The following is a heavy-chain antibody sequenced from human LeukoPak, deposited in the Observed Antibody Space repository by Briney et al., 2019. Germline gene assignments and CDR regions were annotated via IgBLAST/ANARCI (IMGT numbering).Heavy chain of an antibody. CDR1: GGSISSSSYY. CDR2: IYYSGST. V-gene: IGHV4-39*01. CDR3: ASTMVRGVYFDY. Sequence: PSETLSLTCTVSGGSISSSSYYWGWIHQPPGKGLEWIGSIYYSGSTYYNPSLKSRVTISVDTSKNQFSLKLSSVTAADTAVYYCASTMVRGVYFDYWGQGTLVTVSS. D-gene: IGHD3-10*01. J-gene: IGHJ4*02.